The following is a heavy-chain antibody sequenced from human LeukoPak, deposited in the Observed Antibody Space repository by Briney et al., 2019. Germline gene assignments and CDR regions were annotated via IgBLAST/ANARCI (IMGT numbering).Heavy chain of an antibody. J-gene: IGHJ4*02. V-gene: IGHV3-21*01. Sequence: PGGSLRLSCAASGFTFSSYSMTWVRQAPGKGLEWVSSISSSSSYIYYADSVKGRFTISRDNAKNSLYLQMNSLRAEDTAVYYCARTYYDFWSGSEPLDYWGQGTLVTVSS. CDR2: ISSSSSYI. CDR1: GFTFSSYS. D-gene: IGHD3-3*01. CDR3: ARTYYDFWSGSEPLDY.